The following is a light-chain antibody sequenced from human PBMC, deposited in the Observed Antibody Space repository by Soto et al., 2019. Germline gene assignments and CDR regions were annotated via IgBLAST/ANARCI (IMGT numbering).Light chain of an antibody. CDR1: QSVSSSY. V-gene: IGKV3-20*01. CDR3: QQYDSSPLT. Sequence: EIVLTQSPGTLSLSPGERATLSCRASQSVSSSYLAWYQQKPGQAPRLLIYGASNRATGIPDRFRGSGSGTDFTLTISRLEPEDFAVYYCQQYDSSPLTFGRGTKLEIK. CDR2: GAS. J-gene: IGKJ2*01.